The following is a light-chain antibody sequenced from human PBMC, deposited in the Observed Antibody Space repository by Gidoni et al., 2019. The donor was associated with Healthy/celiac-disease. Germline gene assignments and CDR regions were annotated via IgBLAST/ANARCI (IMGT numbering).Light chain of an antibody. Sequence: EIVMTQSPATLSVSPGERATLSCRASQRVSSNLAWYQQKPGQAPRLLIYGASTRATGIPARFSGSGSGTEFTLTISSLQSEDFAVYYCQQYNNWPLLFTFGPXTKVDIK. CDR3: QQYNNWPLLFT. J-gene: IGKJ3*01. V-gene: IGKV3-15*01. CDR1: QRVSSN. CDR2: GAS.